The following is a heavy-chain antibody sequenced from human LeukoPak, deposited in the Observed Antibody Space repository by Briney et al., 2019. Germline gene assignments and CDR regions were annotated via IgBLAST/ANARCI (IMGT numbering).Heavy chain of an antibody. CDR3: ARRYSSDDAFDI. Sequence: SETLSLTCTVSGGSISSSSYYWGWIRQPPGKGLEWIGSIYYSGSTYYNPSLKSRVTTSVDTSKNQFSLKLSSVTAADTAVYYCARRYSSDDAFDIWGQGTMVTVSS. CDR1: GGSISSSSYY. J-gene: IGHJ3*02. D-gene: IGHD6-25*01. V-gene: IGHV4-39*01. CDR2: IYYSGST.